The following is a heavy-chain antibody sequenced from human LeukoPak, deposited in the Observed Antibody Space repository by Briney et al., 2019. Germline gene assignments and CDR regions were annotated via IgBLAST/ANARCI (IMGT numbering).Heavy chain of an antibody. Sequence: GGSLRLSCAASGFTLSDYYMSWIRQAPGKGLEWISYSSSSGSTIYYADSVKGRFAISRDNAKNSLYLQMNSLRAEDTAVYYCARRRDFIDYWGQGTLVTVSS. V-gene: IGHV3-11*01. CDR1: GFTLSDYY. D-gene: IGHD3/OR15-3a*01. CDR2: SSSSGSTI. CDR3: ARRRDFIDY. J-gene: IGHJ4*02.